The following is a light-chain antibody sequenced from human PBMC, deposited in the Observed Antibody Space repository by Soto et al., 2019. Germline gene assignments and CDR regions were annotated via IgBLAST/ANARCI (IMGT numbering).Light chain of an antibody. V-gene: IGKV1-5*03. J-gene: IGKJ1*01. CDR1: QSITNW. CDR3: QQYNTYSWT. Sequence: DIQMTQSPASLSASVGDRVTITCRASQSITNWLAWFQQKPGRPPKLLIYKASTLESGVPSRFSGSGSGTEFTLTISSLQPDDFVTYFCQQYNTYSWTFGQGTKVEI. CDR2: KAS.